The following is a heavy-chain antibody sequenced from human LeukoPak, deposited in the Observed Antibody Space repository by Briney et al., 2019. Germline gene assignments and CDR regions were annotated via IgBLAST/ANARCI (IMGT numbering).Heavy chain of an antibody. J-gene: IGHJ4*02. CDR2: INPNSGGT. V-gene: IGHV1-2*06. CDR1: GYTFTGYY. D-gene: IGHD6-13*01. Sequence: ASVKVSCKASGYTFTGYYMHWVRQAPGQGLEWMGRINPNSGGTNYAQKFQGRVTMTRDTSISTAYMELSRLRSDDTAVYYCATYGYSSSWYAAISHWGQGTLVTVSS. CDR3: ATYGYSSSWYAAISH.